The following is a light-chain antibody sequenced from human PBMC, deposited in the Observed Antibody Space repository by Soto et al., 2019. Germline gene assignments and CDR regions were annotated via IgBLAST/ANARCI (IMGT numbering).Light chain of an antibody. CDR2: KAS. V-gene: IGKV1-5*03. J-gene: IGKJ2*01. Sequence: DIQMTQSPSTLSASVGDRVTITCRASQSISSWLAWYQQKPGKAPKLLIYKASTLESGVPSRFSGSGSGTAFTLTISSLQPDDFATYYCQQYNRYYTFGQGTKLEIK. CDR3: QQYNRYYT. CDR1: QSISSW.